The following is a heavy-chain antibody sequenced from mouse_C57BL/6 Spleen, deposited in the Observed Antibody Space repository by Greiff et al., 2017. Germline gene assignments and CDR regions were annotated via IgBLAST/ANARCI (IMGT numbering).Heavy chain of an antibody. CDR2: IYPGDGDT. CDR3: AREGRQLRRHDY. CDR1: GYAFSSYW. V-gene: IGHV1-80*01. D-gene: IGHD3-2*02. Sequence: VQLQQSGAELVKPGASVKISCTASGYAFSSYWMHWVKQRPGKGLEWIGQIYPGDGDTNYTGKFKGKATLTADKSSSTAYMQLSSLTSEDAAVYCCAREGRQLRRHDYWGQGTTLTVAS. J-gene: IGHJ2*01.